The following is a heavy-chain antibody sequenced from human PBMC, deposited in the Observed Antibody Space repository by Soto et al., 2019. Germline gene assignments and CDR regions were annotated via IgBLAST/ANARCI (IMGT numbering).Heavy chain of an antibody. V-gene: IGHV2-5*02. J-gene: IGHJ5*02. CDR1: GFSLSTSGVG. D-gene: IGHD3-10*01. Sequence: QITLKESGPTLVKPTQTLTLTCTFSGFSLSTSGVGVGWIRQPPGKALEWLALIYWDDDKRYSPSLKSRLTITQDTSKNQVVLTMTNMDPVDTATYYCAHTGITMVRGASGWFDPWGQGTLVTVSS. CDR3: AHTGITMVRGASGWFDP. CDR2: IYWDDDK.